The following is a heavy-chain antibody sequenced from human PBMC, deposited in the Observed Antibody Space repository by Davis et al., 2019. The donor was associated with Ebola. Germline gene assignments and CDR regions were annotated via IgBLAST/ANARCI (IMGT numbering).Heavy chain of an antibody. CDR2: INSDGSST. Sequence: PGGSLRLSCAASGFTFSSYWMHWVRQAPGKGLVWVSRINSDGSSTSYADSVKGRFTISRDNSKNTLYLQMNSLRAEDTAVYYCARDNSKDGYSSGQDYWGQGTLVTVSS. CDR1: GFTFSSYW. V-gene: IGHV3-74*01. CDR3: ARDNSKDGYSSGQDY. J-gene: IGHJ4*02. D-gene: IGHD6-19*01.